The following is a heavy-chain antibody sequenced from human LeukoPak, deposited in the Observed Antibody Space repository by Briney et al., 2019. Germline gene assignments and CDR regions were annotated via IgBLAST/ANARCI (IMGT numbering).Heavy chain of an antibody. CDR3: ARGREITMIVVS. D-gene: IGHD3-22*01. Sequence: SVQVSFKASGYTFTSYYMHWVRQPPAQELEWMGIINHSGGSTSYAEKVQGRVTMTRDTSTSAVYMELSSLRAEDTAVYYCARGREITMIVVSWGQGTMVTVSS. V-gene: IGHV1-46*01. J-gene: IGHJ4*02. CDR1: GYTFTSYY. CDR2: INHSGGST.